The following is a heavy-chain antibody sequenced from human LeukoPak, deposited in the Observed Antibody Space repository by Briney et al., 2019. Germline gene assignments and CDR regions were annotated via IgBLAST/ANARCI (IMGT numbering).Heavy chain of an antibody. D-gene: IGHD2/OR15-2a*01. V-gene: IGHV3-66*01. CDR2: IYSGGST. J-gene: IGHJ1*01. Sequence: GGSLRLSCAVSGFIVSRNYMTWVRQAPGKGLEWVSVIYSGGSTYYADSVKGSFTISRNNSKNTVYLQMNSLRAEDTAVYYCAPSIGTSWHWGQGTLVTVSS. CDR3: APSIGTSWH. CDR1: GFIVSRNY.